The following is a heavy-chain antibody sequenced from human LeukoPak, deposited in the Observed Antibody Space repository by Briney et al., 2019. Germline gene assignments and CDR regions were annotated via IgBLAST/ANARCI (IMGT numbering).Heavy chain of an antibody. V-gene: IGHV3-7*03. CDR2: INQDGTEK. Sequence: GGSLRLSCAASGFTFSSYWMSWVRQAPGEGLEWVAEINQDGTEKAYVDSVRGRFTISRDNAKNSLFLQMNSLRAEDTAVYYCARGPLIAAAGTWWGQGTLVTVSS. CDR1: GFTFSSYW. CDR3: ARGPLIAAAGTW. J-gene: IGHJ4*02. D-gene: IGHD6-13*01.